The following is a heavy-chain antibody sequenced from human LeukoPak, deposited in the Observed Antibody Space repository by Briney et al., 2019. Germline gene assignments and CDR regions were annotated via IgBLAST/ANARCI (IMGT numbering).Heavy chain of an antibody. J-gene: IGHJ5*02. D-gene: IGHD6-6*01. CDR2: IIPILGIA. CDR3: ARDRAARRGWFDP. Sequence: SVKVSCKASGGTFSSYAISWVRQAPGQGLEWTGRIIPILGIANYAQKFQGRVTITADKSTSTAYMEVSSLRSEDTAVYYCARDRAARRGWFDPWGQGTLAAVSS. CDR1: GGTFSSYA. V-gene: IGHV1-69*04.